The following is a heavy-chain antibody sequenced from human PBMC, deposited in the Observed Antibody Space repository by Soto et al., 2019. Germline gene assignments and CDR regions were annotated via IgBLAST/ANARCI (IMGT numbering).Heavy chain of an antibody. J-gene: IGHJ6*02. Sequence: EPQLVESGGGLVQPGGSLRLSCAASGFTFSTYTITWVRQAPGMGPEWLSYISGTGSTINYAASVGGRFTVSRDNDKNSLYLQMNYLRDEGTAVYYCARDSGYGMDVWGQGTTVTVSS. CDR1: GFTFSTYT. CDR2: ISGTGSTI. V-gene: IGHV3-48*02. D-gene: IGHD3-10*01. CDR3: ARDSGYGMDV.